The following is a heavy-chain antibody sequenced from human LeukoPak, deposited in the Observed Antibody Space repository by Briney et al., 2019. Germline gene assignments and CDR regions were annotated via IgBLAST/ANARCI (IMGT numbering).Heavy chain of an antibody. J-gene: IGHJ4*02. V-gene: IGHV3-11*01. Sequence: GGSLRLSCAASGFTFSDYYTSWIRQAPGKGLEWVSYISSSGSTIYYADSVKGRFTISRDNAKNSLYLQMNSLRAEDTAVYYCARGHIYGDYEVDYWGQGTLVTVSS. D-gene: IGHD4-17*01. CDR3: ARGHIYGDYEVDY. CDR2: ISSSGSTI. CDR1: GFTFSDYY.